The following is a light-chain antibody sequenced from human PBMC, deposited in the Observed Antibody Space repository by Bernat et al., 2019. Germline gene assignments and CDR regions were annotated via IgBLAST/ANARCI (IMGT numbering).Light chain of an antibody. CDR3: QQYGTSPYT. CDR1: QSVSSGY. V-gene: IGKV3-20*01. CDR2: GAS. J-gene: IGKJ2*01. Sequence: EIVLTQSPGTLSLSPGERATLSCRASQSVSSGYLAWYQQKPGQAPRLLIYGASSRATGIPDRFSGSGSGTDFTLTISRLDPEDFAVFYCQQYGTSPYTFRQGTKLEIK.